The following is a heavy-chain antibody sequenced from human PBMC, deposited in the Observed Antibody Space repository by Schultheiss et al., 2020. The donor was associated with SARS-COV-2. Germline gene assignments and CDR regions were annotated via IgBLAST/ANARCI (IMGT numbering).Heavy chain of an antibody. J-gene: IGHJ5*02. Sequence: SETLSLTCAVYGGSFSGYYWSWIRQPPGKGLEWIGYIYYSGSTYYNPSLKSLVTISVDTSKNQFSLKLSSVTAADTAVYYCARADRHCSSTSCFFNWFDPWGQGTLVTVSS. V-gene: IGHV4-34*09. D-gene: IGHD2-2*01. CDR2: IYYSGST. CDR3: ARADRHCSSTSCFFNWFDP. CDR1: GGSFSGYY.